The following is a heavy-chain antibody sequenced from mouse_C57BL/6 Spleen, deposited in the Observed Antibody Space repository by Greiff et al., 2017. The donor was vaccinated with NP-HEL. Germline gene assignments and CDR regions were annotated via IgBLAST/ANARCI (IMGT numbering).Heavy chain of an antibody. J-gene: IGHJ1*03. CDR3: ARRGSSPVPWYFDV. V-gene: IGHV1-19*01. D-gene: IGHD1-1*01. CDR1: GYTFTDYY. Sequence: EVQLQQSGPVLVKPGASVKMSCKASGYTFTDYYMNWVKQSHGKSLEWIGVINPYNGGTSYNQKFKGKATLTVDKSSRTAYMELNSLTSEDSAVYYCARRGSSPVPWYFDVWGTGTTVTVSS. CDR2: INPYNGGT.